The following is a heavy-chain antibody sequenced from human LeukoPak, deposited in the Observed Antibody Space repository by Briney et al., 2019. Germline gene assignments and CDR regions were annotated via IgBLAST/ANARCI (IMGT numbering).Heavy chain of an antibody. D-gene: IGHD4-23*01. J-gene: IGHJ4*02. CDR3: AKNLNGGNTHSDY. CDR2: ISGGDTST. V-gene: IGHV3-23*01. Sequence: PGGSLRLSCAASGFTFSTYVMSWVRQAPGKGLEWVSTISGGDTSTFYADSVKGRFTISRDNSKNTLYLQMNNLRAEDTAVYYCAKNLNGGNTHSDYWGQGTLVTVSS. CDR1: GFTFSTYV.